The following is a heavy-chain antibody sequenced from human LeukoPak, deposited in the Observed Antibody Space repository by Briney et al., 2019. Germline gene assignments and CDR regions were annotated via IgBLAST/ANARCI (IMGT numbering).Heavy chain of an antibody. J-gene: IGHJ5*02. CDR1: GFTFRTSG. CDR3: ARDPSSGWYLKGWFDP. D-gene: IGHD6-19*01. CDR2: ISSSGTTI. Sequence: GGSLRLSCAASGFTFRTSGMNWVRQAPGKGLEWVSYISSSGTTISYAQSVKGRFTISRDNAKNSLYLQMNSLRAEDTAVYYCARDPSSGWYLKGWFDPWGQGTLVTVSS. V-gene: IGHV3-48*04.